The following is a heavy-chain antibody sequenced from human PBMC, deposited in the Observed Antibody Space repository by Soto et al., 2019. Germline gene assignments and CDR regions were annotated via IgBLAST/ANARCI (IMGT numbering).Heavy chain of an antibody. D-gene: IGHD1-1*01. V-gene: IGHV1-69*08. Sequence: QVQLVQSGAEVKKPGSSVKVSCKASGGTFSRYTISWVRQAPGQGLEWMGRIIPILGIANYAQKFQGRVTITADKSTSTAYMELSSLRSEDTAVYYCAREQYKKSRSGASVDWGQGTMVTVSS. CDR2: IIPILGIA. CDR1: GGTFSRYT. J-gene: IGHJ3*01. CDR3: AREQYKKSRSGASVD.